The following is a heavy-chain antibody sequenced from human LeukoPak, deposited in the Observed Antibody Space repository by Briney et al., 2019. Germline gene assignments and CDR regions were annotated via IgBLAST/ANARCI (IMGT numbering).Heavy chain of an antibody. J-gene: IGHJ4*02. CDR1: GFTFSSYA. Sequence: GGFLRLSCAASGFTFSSYAMSWVRQAPGKGLEWVSSISGSGGSTYYADSVKGRFTISRDNSKNTLCLQMNSLRDEDTAVYYCAKSSYYDASGYYREYYFDYWGQGTLVTVSS. D-gene: IGHD3-22*01. V-gene: IGHV3-23*01. CDR2: ISGSGGST. CDR3: AKSSYYDASGYYREYYFDY.